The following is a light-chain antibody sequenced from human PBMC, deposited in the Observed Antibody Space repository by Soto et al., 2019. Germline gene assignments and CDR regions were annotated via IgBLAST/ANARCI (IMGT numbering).Light chain of an antibody. CDR2: AAS. V-gene: IGKV1-39*01. J-gene: IGKJ1*01. CDR1: QSSSRY. Sequence: DIQMTQSPSSLSASVGDSVTITCRASQSSSRYLNWYQQKPGKAPKRLIYAASSLQSGVPSRFSGSGSGTDFTLTISSLQPEDFATYYCQQNYSTPWTFGQGTKVEIK. CDR3: QQNYSTPWT.